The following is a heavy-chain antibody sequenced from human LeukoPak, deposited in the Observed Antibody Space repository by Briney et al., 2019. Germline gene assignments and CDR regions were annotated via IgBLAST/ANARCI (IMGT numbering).Heavy chain of an antibody. Sequence: GGSLRLSCAASGFTFSSYSMNWVRQAPGKGLEWVSSRNGGSTAYVDSVKGRFTISRDNAKNSLYLQMNSLRAEDTALYYCVRYDFWSGAKGGDYWGQGTLVTVSS. CDR2: RNGGST. CDR3: VRYDFWSGAKGGDY. J-gene: IGHJ4*02. CDR1: GFTFSSYS. V-gene: IGHV3-20*04. D-gene: IGHD3-3*01.